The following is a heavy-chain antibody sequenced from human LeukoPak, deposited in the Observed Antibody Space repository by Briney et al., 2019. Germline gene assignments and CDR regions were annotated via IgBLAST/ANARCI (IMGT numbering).Heavy chain of an antibody. CDR2: IYYSGST. CDR1: GGSISSGDYY. CDR3: ARGTVITFGGVIVSDDAFDI. D-gene: IGHD3-16*02. V-gene: IGHV4-30-4*01. J-gene: IGHJ3*02. Sequence: SETLSLTCTVSGGSISSGDYYWSWIRQPPGKGLEWIGYIYYSGSTYYNPSLKSRVTISVDTSKNQFSLKLSSVTAADTAVYYCARGTVITFGGVIVSDDAFDIWGQGTMVTVSS.